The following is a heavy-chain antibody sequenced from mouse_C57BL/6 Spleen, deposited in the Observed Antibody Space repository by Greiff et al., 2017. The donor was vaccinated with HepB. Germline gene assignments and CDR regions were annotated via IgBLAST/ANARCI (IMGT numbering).Heavy chain of an antibody. J-gene: IGHJ2*01. CDR2: INPSNGGT. D-gene: IGHD2-4*01. V-gene: IGHV1-53*01. Sequence: VQLKQPGTELVKPGASVKLSCKASGYTFTSYWMHWVKQRPGQGLEWIGNINPSNGGTNYNEKFKSKATLTVDKSSSTAYMQLSSLTSEDSAVYYCARCDDYEGALYYFDDWGQGTTLTVSS. CDR3: ARCDDYEGALYYFDD. CDR1: GYTFTSYW.